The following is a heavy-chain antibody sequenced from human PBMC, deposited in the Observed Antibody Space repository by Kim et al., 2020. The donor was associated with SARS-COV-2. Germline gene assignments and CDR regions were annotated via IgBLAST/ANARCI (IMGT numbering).Heavy chain of an antibody. CDR1: GFTVSSNY. CDR2: IYIGGST. CDR3: ARDQDSGVYYDFWSGYTRYYYGMDV. V-gene: IGHV3-53*01. D-gene: IGHD3-3*01. J-gene: IGHJ6*02. Sequence: GGSLRLSCAASGFTVSSNYMSWVRQAPGKGLEWVSVIYIGGSTYYADSVKGRFTISRDNSKNTLYLQMNSLRAEDTAVYYCARDQDSGVYYDFWSGYTRYYYGMDVWGQGTTVTVSS.